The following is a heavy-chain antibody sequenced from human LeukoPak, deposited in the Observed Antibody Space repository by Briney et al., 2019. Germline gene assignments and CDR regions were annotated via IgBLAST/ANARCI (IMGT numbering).Heavy chain of an antibody. CDR2: ISYDGSNK. CDR3: AKDLRASYYDILTGYYPQGFDY. V-gene: IGHV3-30*18. D-gene: IGHD3-9*01. CDR1: GFTFSSYG. Sequence: GGSLRLSCAASGFTFSSYGMHWVRQAPGKGLEWVAVISYDGSNKYHADSVKGRFTISRDNSKNTLYLQMNSLRAEDTAVYYCAKDLRASYYDILTGYYPQGFDYWGQGTLVTVSS. J-gene: IGHJ4*02.